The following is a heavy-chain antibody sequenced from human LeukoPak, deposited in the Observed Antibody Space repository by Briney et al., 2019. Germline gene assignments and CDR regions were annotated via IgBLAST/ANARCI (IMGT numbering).Heavy chain of an antibody. Sequence: GASVKDSCKASGYTFTSYGISWVRQAPGQGLEWMGWISAYNGNTNYAQKLQGRVTMTTDTSTSTAYMELRSLRSDDTAVYYCASGTYYYDSSGYYPMDVWGKGTTVTVSP. CDR3: ASGTYYYDSSGYYPMDV. CDR1: GYTFTSYG. V-gene: IGHV1-18*01. J-gene: IGHJ6*04. CDR2: ISAYNGNT. D-gene: IGHD3-22*01.